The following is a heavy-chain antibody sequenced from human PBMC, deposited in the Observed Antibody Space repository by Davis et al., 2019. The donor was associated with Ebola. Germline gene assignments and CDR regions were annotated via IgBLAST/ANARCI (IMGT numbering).Heavy chain of an antibody. CDR1: GGSFSGYY. CDR3: ARGLYYYDSSGYFAY. D-gene: IGHD3-22*01. J-gene: IGHJ4*02. Sequence: SQTLSLTCAVYGGSFSGYYWSWIRQPPGKGLEWIGEINHSGSTNYNPSLKSRVTISVDTSKNQFSLKLSSVTAADTAVYYCARGLYYYDSSGYFAYWGQGTLVTVSS. V-gene: IGHV4-34*01. CDR2: INHSGST.